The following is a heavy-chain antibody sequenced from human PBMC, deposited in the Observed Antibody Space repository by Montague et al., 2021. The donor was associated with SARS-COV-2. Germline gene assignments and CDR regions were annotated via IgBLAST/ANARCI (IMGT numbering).Heavy chain of an antibody. CDR3: ASGDDNGSGYLDV. CDR2: INHSGTT. J-gene: IGHJ6*03. CDR1: DGSFSNFY. V-gene: IGHV4-34*01. D-gene: IGHD1-26*01. Sequence: SETLSLTCAVFDGSFSNFYWSWIRQPPGKGLEWIGEINHSGTTYYNPSLKSRVTISVDTSRNQFSLKLNSVTAADAAVYCCASGDDNGSGYLDVWGKGTTITVSS.